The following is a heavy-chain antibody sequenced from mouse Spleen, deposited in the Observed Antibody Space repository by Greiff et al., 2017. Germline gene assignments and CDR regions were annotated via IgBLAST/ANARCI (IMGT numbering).Heavy chain of an antibody. V-gene: IGHV1-5*01. J-gene: IGHJ2*01. CDR3: TRPRITTVVFDY. CDR2: IYPGNSDT. Sequence: VQLQQSGTVLARPGASVKMSCKTSGYTFTSYWMHWVKQRPGQGLEWIGAIYPGNSDTSYNQKFKGKAKLTAVTSASTAYMELSSLTNEDSAVYYCTRPRITTVVFDYWGQGTTLTVSS. CDR1: GYTFTSYW. D-gene: IGHD1-1*01.